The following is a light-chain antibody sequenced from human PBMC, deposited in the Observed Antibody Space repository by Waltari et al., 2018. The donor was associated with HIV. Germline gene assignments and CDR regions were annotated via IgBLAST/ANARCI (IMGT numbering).Light chain of an antibody. Sequence: EIVLTQSPDNLSLSPGESATLSCRASQSISSSYFSWYQQKPGQAPRLLIYGASNRATGIPDRFSGSGSGTDFTLTIIRLEPEDFAVYYCHQYGTSPWTFGQGTKVEIK. CDR2: GAS. CDR1: QSISSSY. CDR3: HQYGTSPWT. V-gene: IGKV3-20*01. J-gene: IGKJ1*01.